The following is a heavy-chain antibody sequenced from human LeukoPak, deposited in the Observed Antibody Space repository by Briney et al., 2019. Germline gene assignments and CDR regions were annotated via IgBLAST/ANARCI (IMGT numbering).Heavy chain of an antibody. D-gene: IGHD6-13*01. Sequence: SVKVSCNASAATFSSYAISWVRQAPGQGLEWMGGIIPIFGTANYAQKFQGKVPFTAAESTSTAYMELSSLRAEDAAVYYGARGIAAARTNFDYWGQRTLVSVSS. CDR1: AATFSSYA. CDR2: IIPIFGTA. V-gene: IGHV1-69*01. CDR3: ARGIAAARTNFDY. J-gene: IGHJ4*02.